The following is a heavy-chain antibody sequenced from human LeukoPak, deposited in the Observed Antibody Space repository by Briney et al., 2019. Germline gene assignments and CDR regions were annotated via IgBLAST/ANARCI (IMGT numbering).Heavy chain of an antibody. CDR1: GFTFSSYG. CDR3: ARENWYYAFDI. CDR2: IWYDGSNK. D-gene: IGHD1-7*01. V-gene: IGHV3-33*01. Sequence: GGSLRLSCAASGFTFSSYGMHWVRQAPGKGLEWVAVIWYDGSNKYYADSVKGRFTISRDNSKNTLYLQINSLRAEDTAVYYCARENWYYAFDIWGQGTMVTVSS. J-gene: IGHJ3*02.